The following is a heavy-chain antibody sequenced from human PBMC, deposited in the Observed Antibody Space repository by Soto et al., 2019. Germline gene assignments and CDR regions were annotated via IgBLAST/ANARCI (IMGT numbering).Heavy chain of an antibody. CDR2: IDPSDSYT. V-gene: IGHV5-10-1*01. CDR3: ASPTQGGMDV. J-gene: IGHJ6*02. CDR1: GYSFTSYW. Sequence: GESLKISCKGSGYSFTSYWISWVRRMPGKGLEWMGRIDPSDSYTNYSPSFQGHVTISADKSISTAYLQWSSLKASDTAMYYCASPTQGGMDVWGQGTTVTVAS.